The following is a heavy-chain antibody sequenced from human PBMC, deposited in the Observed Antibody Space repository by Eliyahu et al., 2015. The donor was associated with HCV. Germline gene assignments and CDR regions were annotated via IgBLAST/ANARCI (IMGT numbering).Heavy chain of an antibody. V-gene: IGHV6-1*01. CDR3: ARDSGEAGTGGHFCLDV. Sequence: QVQLQQSGPGLVKPSQTLSLTCAISGDSVSXGSTAWXWIRRSPSXXLEWLGRTYYRSKWYNDYAVSVKSRITINPDTSKNQFSLLLTSVNYEDTAVYYCARDSGEAGTGGHFCLDVWGQGTTVTVSS. D-gene: IGHD1-7*01. CDR1: GDSVSXGSTA. CDR2: TYYRSKWYN. J-gene: IGHJ6*02.